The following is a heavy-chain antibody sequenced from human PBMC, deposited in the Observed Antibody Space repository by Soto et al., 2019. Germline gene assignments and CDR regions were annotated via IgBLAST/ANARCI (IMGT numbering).Heavy chain of an antibody. CDR2: ITVGSSHI. CDR3: SRSPEVGVRGAY. V-gene: IGHV3-21*01. Sequence: PGGSLRLSCAASGFTFSTYNINWVRQAPGKGLEWVSSITVGSSHIYQPNSMKGRFTIPRDDAKNSVYLQIDSLRDEDTALYYCSRSPEVGVRGAYWGQGTLVTVSS. J-gene: IGHJ4*02. CDR1: GFTFSTYN. D-gene: IGHD3-16*01.